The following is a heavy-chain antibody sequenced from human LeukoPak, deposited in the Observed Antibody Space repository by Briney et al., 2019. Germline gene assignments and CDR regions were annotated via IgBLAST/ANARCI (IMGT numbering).Heavy chain of an antibody. CDR2: INQDGSGK. J-gene: IGHJ1*01. CDR1: GFTFSRHW. CDR3: AEGTTG. V-gene: IGHV3-7*01. Sequence: GGSLRLSCATSGFTFSRHWMSWVRQAPGKGLEWVANINQDGSGKYYVDSVKGRFTISRDNPKNSLYLQMNSLRSGDTAIYYCAEGTTGWGQGTLVTVSS. D-gene: IGHD1-1*01.